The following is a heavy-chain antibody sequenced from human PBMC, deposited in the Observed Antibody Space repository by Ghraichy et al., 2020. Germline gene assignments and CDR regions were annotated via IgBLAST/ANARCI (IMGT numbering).Heavy chain of an antibody. V-gene: IGHV3-74*01. CDR3: ASLLRSVGATHNGFDI. CDR1: GFTFSSYW. Sequence: GGSLRLSCAASGFTFSSYWMHWVRQAPGKGLVWVSGINSDGSSTTYADSVKGRFTFSRDNAKKTLYLQMNSLRAEDTAVYYCASLLRSVGATHNGFDIWGQGTMVTVSS. CDR2: INSDGSST. D-gene: IGHD1-26*01. J-gene: IGHJ3*02.